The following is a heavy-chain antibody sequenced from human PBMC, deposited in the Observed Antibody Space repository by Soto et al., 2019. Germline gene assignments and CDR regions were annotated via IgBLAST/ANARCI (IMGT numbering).Heavy chain of an antibody. CDR2: IYPGDSDT. CDR3: ARGVYYGSGRYREIRRY. D-gene: IGHD3-10*01. CDR1: GYSFTSYW. J-gene: IGHJ4*02. Sequence: LKISCKGSGYSFTSYWIGWVRKMPGKGLEWMGIIYPGDSDTRYSPSFQGQVTISADKSISTAYLQWSSLKASDTAMYYCARGVYYGSGRYREIRRYSCQGTLVTVSS. V-gene: IGHV5-51*01.